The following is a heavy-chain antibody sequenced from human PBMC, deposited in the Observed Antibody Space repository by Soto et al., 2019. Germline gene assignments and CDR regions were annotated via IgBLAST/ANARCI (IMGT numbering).Heavy chain of an antibody. CDR1: GYTFTSYY. Sequence: ASVKVSCKASGYTFTSYYMHWVRQAPGQGLEWMGIINPSGGSTSYAQKFQGRVTMTRDTSTSTVYMELSSLRSEDTAVYYCAREEQLVGQLQYYYYGMDVWGQGTTVTVSS. CDR2: INPSGGST. D-gene: IGHD6-6*01. CDR3: AREEQLVGQLQYYYYGMDV. J-gene: IGHJ6*02. V-gene: IGHV1-46*01.